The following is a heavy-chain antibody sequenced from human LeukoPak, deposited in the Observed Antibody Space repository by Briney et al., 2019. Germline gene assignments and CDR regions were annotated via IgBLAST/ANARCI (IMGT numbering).Heavy chain of an antibody. V-gene: IGHV3-23*01. J-gene: IGHJ4*02. D-gene: IGHD2-2*01. CDR3: AKVPSVYCSSTSCYLDY. CDR2: IFGSGGGT. Sequence: GGSLRLSCAASGFTFSSYAMSWVRQAPGKGLEWVSAIFGSGGGTYYADSVKGRFTISRDNSKNTLYLQMNSLGGEDTGVYYCAKVPSVYCSSTSCYLDYWGQGTLVTVSS. CDR1: GFTFSSYA.